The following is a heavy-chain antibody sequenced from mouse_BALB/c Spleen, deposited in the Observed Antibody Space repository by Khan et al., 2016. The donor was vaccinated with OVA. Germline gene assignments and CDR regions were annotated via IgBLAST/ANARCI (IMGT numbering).Heavy chain of an antibody. CDR3: AREERYYARDY. CDR1: GYSITSVYY. V-gene: IGHV3-6*02. J-gene: IGHJ4*01. Sequence: EVQLQESGPGLVKPSQSLSLTCSVTGYSITSVYYWNWIRQFPGNKLEWMGYISYDGRNKYNPSLKNRVSITRDTSKNQFFLKLNSVTTEDTATYYCAREERYYARDYWGQGTSVTVSS. CDR2: ISYDGRN.